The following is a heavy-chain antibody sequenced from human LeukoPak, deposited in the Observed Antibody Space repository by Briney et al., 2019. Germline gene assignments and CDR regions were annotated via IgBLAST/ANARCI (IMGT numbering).Heavy chain of an antibody. CDR3: ARDLSGVTGYTYGRGIDY. J-gene: IGHJ4*02. D-gene: IGHD5-18*01. V-gene: IGHV3-48*03. Sequence: PGGSLRLSCAASGFTFNIYEMNWVRQAPGKGLEWVSYISSSGSTIYYADSVKGRFTISRDNARDSLYLQMNSLRVEDTAVYYCARDLSGVTGYTYGRGIDYWGQGTLVTVSS. CDR1: GFTFNIYE. CDR2: ISSSGSTI.